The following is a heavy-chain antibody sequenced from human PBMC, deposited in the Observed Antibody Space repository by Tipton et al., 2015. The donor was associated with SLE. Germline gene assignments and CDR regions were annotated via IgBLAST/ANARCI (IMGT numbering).Heavy chain of an antibody. J-gene: IGHJ6*03. CDR3: ARDKSSSWYGVYMDV. D-gene: IGHD6-13*01. Sequence: LRLSCAASGFTFSSYAMSWVRQAPGKGLEWIGYIYYSGSTYYNPSLKSRVTISVDTSKNQFSLKLSSVTAADTAVYYCARDKSSSWYGVYMDVWGKGTTVTVSS. CDR2: IYYSGST. V-gene: IGHV4-31*02. CDR1: GFTFSSYA.